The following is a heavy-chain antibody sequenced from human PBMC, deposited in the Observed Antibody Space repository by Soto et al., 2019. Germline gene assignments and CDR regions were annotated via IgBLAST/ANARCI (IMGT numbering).Heavy chain of an antibody. J-gene: IGHJ4*02. CDR1: GYTFTSYY. CDR3: ARVATIGPLDYFDY. D-gene: IGHD5-12*01. Sequence: ASGGVSCRASGYTFTSYYMHWVRQAPGQGLEWMGIINPSGGSTSYAQKFQGRVTMTRDTSTSTVYMELSSLRSEDTAVYYCARVATIGPLDYFDYWGQGTLVTVSS. CDR2: INPSGGST. V-gene: IGHV1-46*03.